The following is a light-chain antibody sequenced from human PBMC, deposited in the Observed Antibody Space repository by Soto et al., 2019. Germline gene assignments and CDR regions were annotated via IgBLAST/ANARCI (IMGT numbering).Light chain of an antibody. V-gene: IGKV3-11*01. CDR2: GAS. J-gene: IGKJ4*01. Sequence: EIVMTQSPATLSVSPGERATLSCRASQSVTSDYLAWYQQKPGQAPRLLIYGASNRATGIPARFSGSGSGTDFTLTISSLEPEDFAVYYCQQHSTWPLTFGGGTKVDIK. CDR3: QQHSTWPLT. CDR1: QSVTSDY.